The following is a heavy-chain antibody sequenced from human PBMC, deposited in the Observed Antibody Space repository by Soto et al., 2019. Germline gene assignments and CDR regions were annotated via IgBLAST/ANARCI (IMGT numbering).Heavy chain of an antibody. CDR2: IYYSGST. J-gene: IGHJ4*02. CDR3: ARTTPLVAAISGYFDY. D-gene: IGHD2-15*01. V-gene: IGHV4-39*01. Sequence: QLQLQESGPGLVKPSETLSLTCTVSGGSISSSSYYWGWIRQPPGKGLEWIGSIYYSGSTYYNPSLKSRATISVDTSKNPFSMKLSSVTAADTAVYYCARTTPLVAAISGYFDYWGQGTLVTVSA. CDR1: GGSISSSSYY.